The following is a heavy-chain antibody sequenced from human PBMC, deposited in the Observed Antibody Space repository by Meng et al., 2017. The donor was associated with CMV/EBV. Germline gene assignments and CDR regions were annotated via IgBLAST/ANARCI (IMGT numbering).Heavy chain of an antibody. CDR2: IRYDGSNK. Sequence: LSLTCAASGFTFSSYGMHWVRQAPGKGLEWVAFIRYDGSNKYYADSVKGRFTISRDNSKNTLYLQMNSLRAEDTAVYYCAKVLSNWNYLGAFDYWGQGTLVTVSS. D-gene: IGHD1-7*01. J-gene: IGHJ4*02. CDR1: GFTFSSYG. V-gene: IGHV3-30*02. CDR3: AKVLSNWNYLGAFDY.